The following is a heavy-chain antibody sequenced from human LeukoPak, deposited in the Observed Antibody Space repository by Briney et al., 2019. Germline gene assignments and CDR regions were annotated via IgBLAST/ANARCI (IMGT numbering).Heavy chain of an antibody. CDR2: IYYSGST. CDR1: HGSITSNYY. V-gene: IGHV4-39*01. CDR3: ARRGYDTDAFDF. D-gene: IGHD3-22*01. Sequence: DPSETLSLTCAVSHGSITSNYYRGWIRQPPGQGLAWIGSIYYSGSTYYKPSLKSRVTISVDTSKNKFSMKLSSVTAADTAVYYCARRGYDTDAFDFWGQGTMVTVSS. J-gene: IGHJ3*01.